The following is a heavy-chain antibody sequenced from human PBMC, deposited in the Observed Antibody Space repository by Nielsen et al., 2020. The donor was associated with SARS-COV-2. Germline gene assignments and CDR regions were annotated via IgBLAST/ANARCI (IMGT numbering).Heavy chain of an antibody. CDR2: INTNTGNP. CDR3: ARDRVNYCSGCSCLVRDHYYYYYGMDV. D-gene: IGHD2-15*01. CDR1: GYTFTSYA. V-gene: IGHV7-4-1*02. J-gene: IGHJ6*02. Sequence: ASVKVSCKASGYTFTSYAMNWVRQAPGQGLEWMGWINTNTGNPTYAQGFTGRFVFSLDTSVSTAYLQISSLKAEDTAVYYCARDRVNYCSGCSCLVRDHYYYYYGMDVWGQGTTVTVSS.